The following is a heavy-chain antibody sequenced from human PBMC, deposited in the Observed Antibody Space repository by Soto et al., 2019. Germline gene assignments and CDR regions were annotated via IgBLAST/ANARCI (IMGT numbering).Heavy chain of an antibody. CDR2: IVVGSGNT. V-gene: IGHV1-58*02. J-gene: IGHJ5*02. D-gene: IGHD2-2*01. CDR1: GFTFTSSA. CDR3: AAGEGRYCRSTSCSNWFDP. Sequence: SVKVSCKASGFTFTSSAMQWVRQARGQRLEWIGWIVVGSGNTNYAQKFQERVTITRDMSTSTAYMELSSLRSEDTAVYYCAAGEGRYCRSTSCSNWFDPWGQGTLVTVSS.